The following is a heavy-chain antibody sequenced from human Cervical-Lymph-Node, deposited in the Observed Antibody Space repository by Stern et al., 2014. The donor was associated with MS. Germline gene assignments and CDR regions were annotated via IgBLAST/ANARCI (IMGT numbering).Heavy chain of an antibody. CDR3: ARDTDDYADSSMDY. Sequence: VQLVESGGGVVQPGRSLRLSCVASGFTFSNYGMHWVRQAPGKGLECVAVIWYDGSHKYYPVAVKGRFTIPRDNSKTPLFLQMNSLTAEDTAVYYCARDTDDYADSSMDYGGQGTLGT. J-gene: IGHJ4*02. CDR2: IWYDGSHK. V-gene: IGHV3-33*08. D-gene: IGHD4-17*01. CDR1: GFTFSNYG.